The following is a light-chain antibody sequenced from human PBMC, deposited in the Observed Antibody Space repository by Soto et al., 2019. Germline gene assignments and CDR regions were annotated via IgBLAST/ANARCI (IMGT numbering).Light chain of an antibody. J-gene: IGKJ5*01. CDR2: WAS. Sequence: DIVMTQSPDSLAVSLAERATISCKSSQSILSRSNKRNYLAWYQQKPGQPPKLLISWASTRESGVPDRFSGSGSGTDFTLTISSLQAEDVAVYFCQQYYGAPITFGQGTRLEIK. CDR3: QQYYGAPIT. CDR1: QSILSRSNKRNY. V-gene: IGKV4-1*01.